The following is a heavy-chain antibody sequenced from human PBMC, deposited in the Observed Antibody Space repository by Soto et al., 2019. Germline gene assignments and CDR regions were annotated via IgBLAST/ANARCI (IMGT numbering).Heavy chain of an antibody. CDR2: ISGSGGST. V-gene: IGHV3-23*01. CDR3: AKEFEIAAAGLDAFDI. CDR1: GFSFSSYS. D-gene: IGHD6-13*01. J-gene: IGHJ3*02. Sequence: HPGGSLRLSCAASGFSFSSYSMSWVRQAPGKGLEWVSAISGSGGSTYYADSVKGRFTISRDNSRNTLYLQMNSLRAEDTAVYYCAKEFEIAAAGLDAFDIWGQGTMVTVSS.